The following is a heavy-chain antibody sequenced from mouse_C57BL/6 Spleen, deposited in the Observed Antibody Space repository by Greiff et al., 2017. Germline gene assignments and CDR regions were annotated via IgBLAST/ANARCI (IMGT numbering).Heavy chain of an antibody. CDR3: TRGDYDGPAWFAY. Sequence: QVQLQQSGAELVRPGASVTLSCKASGYTFTDYEMHWVKQTPVHGLEWIGAIDPETGGTAYNQKFKGKAILTADKSSSTAYMELRSLTSEDSAVYYCTRGDYDGPAWFAYGGQGTLVTVSA. J-gene: IGHJ3*01. CDR2: IDPETGGT. CDR1: GYTFTDYE. V-gene: IGHV1-15*01. D-gene: IGHD2-4*01.